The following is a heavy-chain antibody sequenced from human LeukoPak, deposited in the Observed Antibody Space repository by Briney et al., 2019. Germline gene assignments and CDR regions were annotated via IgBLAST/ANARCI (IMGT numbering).Heavy chain of an antibody. V-gene: IGHV3-23*01. J-gene: IGHJ3*02. CDR1: GFTFSSYA. CDR3: TKDITVVRIQDAFDI. Sequence: PGGSLRLSCAASGFTFSSYAMSWVRQAPGKGLEWVSCISGSGGSTYYAGSVKGRFTISRDNSKNTLYLQMNSLRAEDTAVYYCTKDITVVRIQDAFDIWGQGTMVTVSS. CDR2: ISGSGGST. D-gene: IGHD4-23*01.